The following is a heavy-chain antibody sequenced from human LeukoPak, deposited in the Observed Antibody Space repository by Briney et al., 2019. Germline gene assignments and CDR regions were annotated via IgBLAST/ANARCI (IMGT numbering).Heavy chain of an antibody. CDR1: GGSIGSSSYY. J-gene: IGHJ4*02. V-gene: IGHV4-39*01. CDR3: ARPVPSGYDSGRKVYYFDY. D-gene: IGHD5-12*01. Sequence: PSETLSLTCTVSGGSIGSSSYYWGWIRQPPGKGLEWIGSIYYSGSTYYNPSLKSRVTISVDTSKNQFSLTLSSVTAADTAVYYSARPVPSGYDSGRKVYYFDYWGQGTLVTVSS. CDR2: IYYSGST.